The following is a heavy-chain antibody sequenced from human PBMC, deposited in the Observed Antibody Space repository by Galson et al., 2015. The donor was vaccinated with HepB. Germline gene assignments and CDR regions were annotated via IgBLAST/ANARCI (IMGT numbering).Heavy chain of an antibody. V-gene: IGHV3-43*01. CDR3: ARWSGGAYSHIDY. CDR2: ISWDGGST. J-gene: IGHJ4*02. Sequence: SLRLSCAASGFTFDDYTMHWVRQAPGKGLEWVSLISWDGGSTYYADSVKGRFTISRDNSKNSLYLQMNSLRTEDTALYYCARWSGGAYSHIDYWGQGTLVTVSS. D-gene: IGHD3-10*01. CDR1: GFTFDDYT.